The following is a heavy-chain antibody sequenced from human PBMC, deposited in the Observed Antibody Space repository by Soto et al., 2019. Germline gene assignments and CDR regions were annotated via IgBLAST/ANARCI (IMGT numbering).Heavy chain of an antibody. CDR3: AKVYREMATKICYFDY. J-gene: IGHJ4*02. Sequence: PGGSLRLSCAASGFTFSSYAMSWVRQAPGKGLEWVSTISSSGGSTYYEDNVKGRFTISRDNSKNTLYLQMNSLRAEDTAVYYCAKVYREMATKICYFDYWGQGTLVTVSS. CDR1: GFTFSSYA. CDR2: ISSSGGST. V-gene: IGHV3-23*01. D-gene: IGHD5-12*01.